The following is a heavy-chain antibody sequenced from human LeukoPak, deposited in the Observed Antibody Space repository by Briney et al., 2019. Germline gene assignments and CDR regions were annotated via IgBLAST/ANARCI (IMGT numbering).Heavy chain of an antibody. CDR2: IIPIFGTA. V-gene: IGHV1-69*01. CDR1: GGTFSSYA. J-gene: IGHJ4*02. CDR3: ARHYTSSWHFDY. Sequence: ASVKVSCKASGGTFSSYAISWVRQAPGQGLEWMGGIIPIFGTANYAQKFQGRVTITADESTSTAYMELSSLRSEDTAVYYCARHYTSSWHFDYWGQGTLVTVSS. D-gene: IGHD6-13*01.